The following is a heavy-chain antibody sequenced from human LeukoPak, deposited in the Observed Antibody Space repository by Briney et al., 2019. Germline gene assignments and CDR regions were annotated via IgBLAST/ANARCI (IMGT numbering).Heavy chain of an antibody. CDR3: ARDRLGGYSYVY. V-gene: IGHV4-34*01. D-gene: IGHD5-12*01. CDR1: GGSFSGYY. CDR2: INHSGST. J-gene: IGHJ4*02. Sequence: TSETLSLTCAVYGGSFSGYYWSWIRQPPGKGLEWIGEINHSGSTNYNPSLKSRVTISVDTSKNQFPLKLSSVTAADTAVYYCARDRLGGYSYVYWGQGSLVTVSS.